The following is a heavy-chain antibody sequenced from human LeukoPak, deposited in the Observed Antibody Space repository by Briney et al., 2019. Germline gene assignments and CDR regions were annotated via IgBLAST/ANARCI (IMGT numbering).Heavy chain of an antibody. D-gene: IGHD1-26*01. CDR3: ARDGGRLYSGSYSIDY. Sequence: SETLSLTCTVSGGSISRSSYYWGWIRQTPGMGLEWIGSVSYSGNTDYNPSLKSRVTISVDTSKNQFSLKLSSVTAADTAVYYCARDGGRLYSGSYSIDYWGQGTLVTVSS. CDR2: VSYSGNT. CDR1: GGSISRSSYY. V-gene: IGHV4-39*07. J-gene: IGHJ4*02.